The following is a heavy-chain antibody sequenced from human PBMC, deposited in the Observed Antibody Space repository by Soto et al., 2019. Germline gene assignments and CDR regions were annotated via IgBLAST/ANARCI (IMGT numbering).Heavy chain of an antibody. CDR1: GYIFINYG. Sequence: QVPLVQSGAEVKKPGASVKVSCKASGYIFINYGITWVRQAPGQGLEWMGWISGYNGNTKYADNLQGRVTMTTDTSTTTAYMELRSLRSDDTAVYYCARDEVPAANWLDRWGQGTLVTVSS. D-gene: IGHD2-2*01. CDR2: ISGYNGNT. J-gene: IGHJ5*02. CDR3: ARDEVPAANWLDR. V-gene: IGHV1-18*01.